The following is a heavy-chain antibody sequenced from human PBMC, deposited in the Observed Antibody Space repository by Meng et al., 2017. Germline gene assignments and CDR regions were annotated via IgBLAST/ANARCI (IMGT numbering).Heavy chain of an antibody. Sequence: QGQLQQWGPGLLKPSETLSLTCAVYGGSFSGYYWSWIRQPPGKGLEWIGEINHSGSTNYNPSLKSRVTISVDTSKNQFSLKLSSVTAADTAVYYCARRGIAARPFYYWGQGTLVTVSS. D-gene: IGHD6-6*01. CDR2: INHSGST. J-gene: IGHJ4*02. CDR1: GGSFSGYY. V-gene: IGHV4-34*01. CDR3: ARRGIAARPFYY.